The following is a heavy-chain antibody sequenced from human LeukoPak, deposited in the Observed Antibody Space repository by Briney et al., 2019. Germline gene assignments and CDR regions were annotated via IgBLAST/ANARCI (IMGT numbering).Heavy chain of an antibody. CDR1: GGSISSSSYY. CDR2: IYYSGST. V-gene: IGHV4-39*07. D-gene: IGHD3-10*01. CDR3: ASVRRGFGESSKYYAYYYMGV. J-gene: IGHJ6*03. Sequence: SETLSLTCTVSGGSISSSSYYWGWIRQPPGKGLEWIGSIYYSGSTYYNPSLKSRVTISVDTSKNQFSLKLSSVTAADTAVYYCASVRRGFGESSKYYAYYYMGVWGKGTTVTISS.